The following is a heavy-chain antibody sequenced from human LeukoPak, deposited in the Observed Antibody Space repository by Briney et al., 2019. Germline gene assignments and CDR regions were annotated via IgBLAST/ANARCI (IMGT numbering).Heavy chain of an antibody. CDR2: IYSGGST. J-gene: IGHJ4*02. CDR1: GFTVSSNY. V-gene: IGHV3-53*01. Sequence: GGSLRLSCAASGFTVSSNYMSWVRQAPGKGLEWVSVIYSGGSTYYADSVKGRFTISRDNSKNTLYLQMNSLRAEDTAVYYCAKGIKYSSSSTIDYWGQGTLVTVSS. D-gene: IGHD6-6*01. CDR3: AKGIKYSSSSTIDY.